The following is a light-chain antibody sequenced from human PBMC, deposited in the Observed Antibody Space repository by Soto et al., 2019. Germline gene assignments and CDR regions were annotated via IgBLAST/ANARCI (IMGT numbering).Light chain of an antibody. CDR2: EVT. Sequence: QSALTQPASVCGSPGQSITISCTGSSSDVGGYNFVSWYQHHPGKAPKLILYEVTTRPSGVSSRFSGSKSGNTASLTISGLQADDEANYYCSSYTSSNTPYVFGTGTKVTVL. J-gene: IGLJ1*01. V-gene: IGLV2-14*01. CDR3: SSYTSSNTPYV. CDR1: SSDVGGYNF.